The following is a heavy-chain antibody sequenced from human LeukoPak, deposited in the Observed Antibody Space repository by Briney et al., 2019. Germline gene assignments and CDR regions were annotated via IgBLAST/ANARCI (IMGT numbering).Heavy chain of an antibody. J-gene: IGHJ3*02. D-gene: IGHD2-15*01. CDR2: IYYSGST. CDR1: GGSISSGDYY. V-gene: IGHV4-30-4*01. CDR3: AREACGGSCYLGRGAFDI. Sequence: PSQTLSLTCTVSGGSISSGDYYWSRIRQPPGKGLEWIGYIYYSGSTYYNPSLKSRVTISVDTSKNQFSLKLSSVTAADTAVYYCAREACGGSCYLGRGAFDIWGQGTMVTVSS.